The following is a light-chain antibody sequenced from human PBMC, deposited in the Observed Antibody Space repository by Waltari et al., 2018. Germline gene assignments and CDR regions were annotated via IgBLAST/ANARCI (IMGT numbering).Light chain of an antibody. J-gene: IGKJ2*01. CDR2: DTS. Sequence: EIVMTQSPATLSVSPGDRATLSCRASQGVGRNLAWYQQKPGQAPRLLIYDTSIRDTGVPARFSGSGSGTQFTLTISSLQSEDFAVYYCQQYNNWPPNTFGQGTKLEIK. CDR3: QQYNNWPPNT. V-gene: IGKV3-15*01. CDR1: QGVGRN.